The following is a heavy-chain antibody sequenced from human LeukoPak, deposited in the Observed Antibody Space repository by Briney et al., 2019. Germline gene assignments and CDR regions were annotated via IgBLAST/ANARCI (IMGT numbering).Heavy chain of an antibody. J-gene: IGHJ4*02. Sequence: GGSLRLSCAASGFTFSSYWMSWVRQAPGKGLEWVANIKQDGSEKYYVSSVKGRFTISRDNAKNSMYLQMNSLRAEDTAVYYCARVRTGPQYSDYWGQGTLVTVSS. D-gene: IGHD2/OR15-2a*01. CDR3: ARVRTGPQYSDY. CDR2: IKQDGSEK. V-gene: IGHV3-7*05. CDR1: GFTFSSYW.